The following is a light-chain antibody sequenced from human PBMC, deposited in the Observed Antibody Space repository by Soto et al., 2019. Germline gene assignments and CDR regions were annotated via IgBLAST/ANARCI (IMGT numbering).Light chain of an antibody. Sequence: EIVLTQSPVTLSLSPGERATLSCRASQSVRTYLAWYQVKPGQAPMLRIYDAYRRASGVPARFSGSGSGTDVTLTISSLEPEDFALYSCQQRNTWPPITFGQGTRLEIK. J-gene: IGKJ5*01. CDR2: DAY. V-gene: IGKV3-11*01. CDR3: QQRNTWPPIT. CDR1: QSVRTY.